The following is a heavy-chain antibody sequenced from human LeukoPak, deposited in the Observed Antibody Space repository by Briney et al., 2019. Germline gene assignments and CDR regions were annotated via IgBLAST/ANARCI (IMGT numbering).Heavy chain of an antibody. CDR3: ARVAGGYFPFDY. CDR2: INPSGGST. CDR1: GYTFTSYY. D-gene: IGHD3-10*01. V-gene: IGHV1-46*01. J-gene: IGHJ4*02. Sequence: APVKVSCKASGYTFTSYYMHWVRQAPGQGLEWMGIINPSGGSTSYAQKFQGRVTMTRDTSTSTVYMELSSLRSEDTAVYYCARVAGGYFPFDYWGQGTLVTVSS.